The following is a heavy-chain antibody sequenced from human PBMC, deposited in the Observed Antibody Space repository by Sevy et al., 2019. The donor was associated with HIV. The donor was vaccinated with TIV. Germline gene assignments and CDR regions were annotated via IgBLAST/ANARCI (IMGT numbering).Heavy chain of an antibody. Sequence: ASVKVSCKASGYTFTSHGISWVRQAPGQGLEWVGWISTYNDDTKYAQKVQGRVTMTTDTSTTKVFMELRSLRSDDTAIYYCARDLPPLDYYGSGSYYTSDYWGQGTLVTVSS. D-gene: IGHD3-10*01. CDR2: ISTYNDDT. CDR3: ARDLPPLDYYGSGSYYTSDY. J-gene: IGHJ4*02. V-gene: IGHV1-18*01. CDR1: GYTFTSHG.